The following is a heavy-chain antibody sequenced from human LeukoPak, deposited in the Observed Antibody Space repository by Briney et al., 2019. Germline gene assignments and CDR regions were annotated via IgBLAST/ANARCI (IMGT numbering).Heavy chain of an antibody. D-gene: IGHD1-1*01. CDR1: GVTLSSYA. Sequence: GGSLRLSCAASGVTLSSYAMSWVRQAPGKGLEYVSAISPNGGSTYYADSVKGRFSISRDNSKNILYLQMSSVRPEDTAVYYCVPKGNEGYWGQGTLVTVSS. CDR2: ISPNGGST. V-gene: IGHV3-64D*06. J-gene: IGHJ4*02. CDR3: VPKGNEGY.